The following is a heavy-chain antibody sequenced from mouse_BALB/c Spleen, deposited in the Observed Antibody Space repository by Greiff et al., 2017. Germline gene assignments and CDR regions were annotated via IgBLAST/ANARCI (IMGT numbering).Heavy chain of an antibody. V-gene: IGHV1-67*01. CDR1: GYTFTDYA. Sequence: QVQLQQSGPELVRPGVSVKISCKGSGYTFTDYAMHWVKQSHAKSLEWIGVISTYYGNTNYNQKFKGKATMTVDKSSSTAYMELARLTSEDSAIYYCARWITTGYAMDYWGQGTSVTVSS. D-gene: IGHD2-4*01. CDR3: ARWITTGYAMDY. CDR2: ISTYYGNT. J-gene: IGHJ4*01.